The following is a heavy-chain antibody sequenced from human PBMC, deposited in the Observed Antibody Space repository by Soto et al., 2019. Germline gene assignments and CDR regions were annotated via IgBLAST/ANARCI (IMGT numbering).Heavy chain of an antibody. J-gene: IGHJ4*02. CDR1: GSSISSSDYW. D-gene: IGHD6-13*01. V-gene: IGHV4-39*01. CDR3: ARQIGRGSWSLDH. Sequence: QLQLQESGPGLVKPAETLSLTCSVSGSSISSSDYWWGWIRQPPGKGLEWIGSIYYTGSTYYNPSLKSRVEISVDTSKNQFSLRLSSVTAADTAVYYCARQIGRGSWSLDHWGQGTLVTVSS. CDR2: IYYTGST.